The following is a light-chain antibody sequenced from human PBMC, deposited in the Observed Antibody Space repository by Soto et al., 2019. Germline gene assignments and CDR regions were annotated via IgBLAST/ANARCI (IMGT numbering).Light chain of an antibody. Sequence: DIVMTQSPDSLSVSLGEGATINFKSSQSVLYNYNNKNYLAWYHHKPGQPPKLLLYWASTRESGVPDRFSGSGSETDFTLTISSLQAEDVAVYYCQQYYSTWTFGQGTKVDIK. J-gene: IGKJ1*01. V-gene: IGKV4-1*01. CDR2: WAS. CDR3: QQYYSTWT. CDR1: QSVLYNYNNKNY.